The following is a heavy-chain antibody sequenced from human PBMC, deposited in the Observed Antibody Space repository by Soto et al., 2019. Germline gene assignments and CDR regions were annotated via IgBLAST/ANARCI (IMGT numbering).Heavy chain of an antibody. CDR3: ARDHSSRPSNGMDF. CDR2: INSDGSST. V-gene: IGHV3-74*01. CDR1: GFTFSSCW. J-gene: IGHJ6*02. Sequence: VGSLRLSCAASGFTFSSCWMHWVRQAPGKGLVWVSRINSDGSSTSYADSVKGRFTISRDNAKNTLYLQMNSLRAEDTAVYYCARDHSSRPSNGMDFWGQGITVSGSS. D-gene: IGHD6-13*01.